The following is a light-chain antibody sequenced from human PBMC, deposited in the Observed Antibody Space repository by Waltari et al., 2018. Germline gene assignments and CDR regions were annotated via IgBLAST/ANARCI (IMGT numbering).Light chain of an antibody. CDR2: GAS. Sequence: EIVLTQSPGTLSLSPGERVTVSCRASQSVGRSVAWYQEKPGQAPRPLLYGASSRATGIPDRFSGRGSGTDFSLTISRLAPDDLAVYYCQHYVRLPVTFGQGTKVEI. CDR3: QHYVRLPVT. CDR1: QSVGRS. V-gene: IGKV3-20*01. J-gene: IGKJ1*01.